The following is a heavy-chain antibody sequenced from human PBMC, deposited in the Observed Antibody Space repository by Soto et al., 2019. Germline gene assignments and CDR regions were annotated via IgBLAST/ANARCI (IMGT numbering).Heavy chain of an antibody. CDR2: IYYSGST. CDR1: GGSISSGGYY. J-gene: IGHJ5*02. D-gene: IGHD6-6*01. V-gene: IGHV4-31*03. Sequence: SETLSLTCTVSGGSISSGGYYWSWIRQHPGKGLEWIGYIYYSGSTYYNPSLKSRVTISVDTSKNQFSLKLSSVTAADMAVYYCARAKLKYSSSSSWFDPWGQGTLVTVSS. CDR3: ARAKLKYSSSSSWFDP.